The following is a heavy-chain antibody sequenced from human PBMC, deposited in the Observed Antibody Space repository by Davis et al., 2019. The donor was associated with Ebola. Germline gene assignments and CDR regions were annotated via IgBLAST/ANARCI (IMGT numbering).Heavy chain of an antibody. Sequence: MPSETLSLTCSVSGGSISSRGNYWSWIRQHPGRGLEWIGFIYYSGSAYYNPSLKSRVTISVDTSKNQFSLKLSSVTAADTAVYYCARDRKDPLDYYYYAMDVWGKGTTVTVSS. CDR2: IYYSGSA. J-gene: IGHJ6*04. V-gene: IGHV4-31*03. CDR3: ARDRKDPLDYYYYAMDV. CDR1: GGSISSRGNY.